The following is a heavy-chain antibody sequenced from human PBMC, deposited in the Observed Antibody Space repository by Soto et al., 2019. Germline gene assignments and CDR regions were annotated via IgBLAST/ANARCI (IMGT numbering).Heavy chain of an antibody. Sequence: PGESLKISCKGSGYSFTSYWIGWVRQMPGKGLEWMGIIYPGDSDTRYSPSFQGQVTISADKSTSTAYLQWSSLKASDTAMYYCARRGGGDQSPYDAFDIWGQGTMVTVSS. J-gene: IGHJ3*02. V-gene: IGHV5-51*01. CDR3: ARRGGGDQSPYDAFDI. CDR1: GYSFTSYW. D-gene: IGHD2-21*01. CDR2: IYPGDSDT.